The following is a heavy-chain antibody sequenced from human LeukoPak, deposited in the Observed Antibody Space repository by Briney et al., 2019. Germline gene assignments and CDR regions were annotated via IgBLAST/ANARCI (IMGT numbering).Heavy chain of an antibody. V-gene: IGHV1-69*06. CDR1: GGTFSSYA. J-gene: IGHJ5*02. Sequence: SVKVSCKASGGTFSSYAISWVRQAPGQGLEWMGGIIPIFGTANYAQKFQGRVTITADKSTSTAYMELSSLRSEDTAVYYCARYPPRVTAIPRFDPWGQGTLVTVSS. CDR2: IIPIFGTA. D-gene: IGHD2-21*02. CDR3: ARYPPRVTAIPRFDP.